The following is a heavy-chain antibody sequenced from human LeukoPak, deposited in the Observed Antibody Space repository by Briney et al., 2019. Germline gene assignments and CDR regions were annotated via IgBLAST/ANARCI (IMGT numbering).Heavy chain of an antibody. CDR2: IIPIFGTA. Sequence: SVKVSCKASGGTFSTYAISWVRQAPGQGLEWMGGIIPIFGTANYAQKFQGRVTITADESTSTAYMELSSLRSEDTAVYYCARSRRWLQRRGYCYYYMDVWGKGTTVTISS. D-gene: IGHD5-24*01. CDR3: ARSRRWLQRRGYCYYYMDV. CDR1: GGTFSTYA. V-gene: IGHV1-69*01. J-gene: IGHJ6*03.